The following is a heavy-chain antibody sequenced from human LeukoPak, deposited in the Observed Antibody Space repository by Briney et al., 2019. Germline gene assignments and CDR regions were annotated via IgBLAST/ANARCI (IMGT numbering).Heavy chain of an antibody. V-gene: IGHV3-33*01. J-gene: IGHJ3*02. CDR2: IWYEGSNK. CDR3: ARDPPHDSSGYFAFDI. CDR1: GFAFNTYG. D-gene: IGHD3-22*01. Sequence: GRSLILSCAASGFAFNTYGMHWVRQAPGKGLEWVAVIWYEGSNKYYADSVKGRFTISRDNSKNTLYLQMNSLRAEDTAVYYCARDPPHDSSGYFAFDIWGQGTMVTVSS.